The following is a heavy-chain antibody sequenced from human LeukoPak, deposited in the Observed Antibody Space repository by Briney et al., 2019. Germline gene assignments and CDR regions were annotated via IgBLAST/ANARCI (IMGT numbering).Heavy chain of an antibody. V-gene: IGHV4-34*01. Sequence: PSETLSLTCAVYGGSFSGYYWSWIRQPPGKGLVWIGEINHSGSTNYNPSLKSRVTISVDTSKNQFSLKLSSVTAADTAVYYCARGRIRAYYYGMDVWGQGTTVTVSS. CDR3: ARGRIRAYYYGMDV. J-gene: IGHJ6*02. D-gene: IGHD3-3*02. CDR1: GGSFSGYY. CDR2: INHSGST.